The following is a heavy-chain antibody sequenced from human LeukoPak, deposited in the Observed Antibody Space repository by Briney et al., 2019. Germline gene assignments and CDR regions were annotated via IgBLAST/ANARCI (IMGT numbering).Heavy chain of an antibody. CDR1: GFIFDDYG. Sequence: GGSLRLSCAASGFIFDDYGMSWVRHAPGKGLEWGANIKQDGSEKYYVDSVKGRFTISRDNAKNSLYLQMNSLRAEDTAVYYCARDRAEWIQLWLRRDLCAFDIWGQGTMVTVSS. CDR2: IKQDGSEK. CDR3: ARDRAEWIQLWLRRDLCAFDI. V-gene: IGHV3-7*01. D-gene: IGHD5-18*01. J-gene: IGHJ3*02.